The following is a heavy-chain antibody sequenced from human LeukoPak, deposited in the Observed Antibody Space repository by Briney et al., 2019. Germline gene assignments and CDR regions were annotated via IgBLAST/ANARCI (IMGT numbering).Heavy chain of an antibody. D-gene: IGHD6-19*01. Sequence: SETLSLTCIVSGGSISSYYWSWIRQPPGKGLEWIGYIYYSGSTNYNPSLKSRVTISVDTSKNQFSLKLSSVTAADTAVYYCARYSSGFAFWFDPWGQGTLVTVSS. J-gene: IGHJ5*02. CDR2: IYYSGST. V-gene: IGHV4-59*01. CDR1: GGSISSYY. CDR3: ARYSSGFAFWFDP.